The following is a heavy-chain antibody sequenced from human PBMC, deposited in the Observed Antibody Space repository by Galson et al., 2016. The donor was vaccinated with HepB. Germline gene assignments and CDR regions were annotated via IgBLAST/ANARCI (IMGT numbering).Heavy chain of an antibody. D-gene: IGHD1-1*01. Sequence: SLRLSCAASGFSFTSYSMTWVRQAPGEGLEWVSSISASDDSTYYRDSVKGRFAISRDNSKNILYLQVSDLRADDTAVYYCARGDDGIGIMPLLYWGQGTLLTVSS. CDR1: GFSFTSYS. CDR2: ISASDDST. CDR3: ARGDDGIGIMPLLY. J-gene: IGHJ4*02. V-gene: IGHV3-23*01.